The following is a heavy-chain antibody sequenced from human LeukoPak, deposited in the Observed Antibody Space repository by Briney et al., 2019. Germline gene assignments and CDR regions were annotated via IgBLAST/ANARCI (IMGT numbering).Heavy chain of an antibody. J-gene: IGHJ4*02. D-gene: IGHD4-11*01. V-gene: IGHV3-23*01. Sequence: GGSLRLSCAASGFTFSSYAMNWVRQAPGKGLEWVSGISGSGTGTTFAASVKGRFTISRDNSKNTLYLQMNSLRADDTAVYYCARSRLILTTTSLPDYWGQGTLVTVSS. CDR1: GFTFSSYA. CDR2: ISGSGTGT. CDR3: ARSRLILTTTSLPDY.